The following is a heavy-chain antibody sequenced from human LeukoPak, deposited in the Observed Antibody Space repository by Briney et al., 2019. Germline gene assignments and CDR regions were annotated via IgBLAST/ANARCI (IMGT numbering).Heavy chain of an antibody. V-gene: IGHV3-30*02. J-gene: IGHJ1*01. CDR2: IRNDGSNN. Sequence: GGSLRLSCAASGITFRNYGMHWVRQAPGKGLEWVTFIRNDGSNNYYADSVKGRFTISRDNSKNTLYLQMNSLRAEDTAVYYCASYYYDSSGYLGHWGQGTLVTVSS. CDR1: GITFRNYG. CDR3: ASYYYDSSGYLGH. D-gene: IGHD3-22*01.